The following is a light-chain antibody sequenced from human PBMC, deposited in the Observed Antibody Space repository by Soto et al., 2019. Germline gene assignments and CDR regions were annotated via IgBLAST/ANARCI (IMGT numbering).Light chain of an antibody. V-gene: IGKV3-20*01. CDR3: QQYGSSPPIT. J-gene: IGKJ5*01. Sequence: EIVLTQSPGTLSLSPGERATPSCRASQSVSSYLAWYQQKPGQAPRLLIYGASSRATGIPDRFSGSGSGTDFTLTISRLEPEDFAVYYCQQYGSSPPITFGQGTRLEIK. CDR1: QSVSSY. CDR2: GAS.